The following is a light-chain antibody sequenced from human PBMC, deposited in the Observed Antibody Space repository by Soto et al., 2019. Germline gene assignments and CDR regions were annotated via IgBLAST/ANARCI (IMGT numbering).Light chain of an antibody. V-gene: IGKV1-33*01. Sequence: DIQMTQSPSSLSASVGDRVTITCQASQDISNYLNWYQQKPGKAPKLLIYDASNLETGVPSRFSGSGSGTDFTSTISSLQPEDIATYYCQQNDNLPPTSGQGTKLEIK. CDR3: QQNDNLPPT. J-gene: IGKJ2*01. CDR2: DAS. CDR1: QDISNY.